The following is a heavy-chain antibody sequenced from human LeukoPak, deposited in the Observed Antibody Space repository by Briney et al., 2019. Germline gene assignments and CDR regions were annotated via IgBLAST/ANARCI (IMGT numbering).Heavy chain of an antibody. V-gene: IGHV3-23*01. CDR3: ARDRGYYDSSGYNY. D-gene: IGHD3-22*01. Sequence: GGSLRLSCAGSGFPFSSHGMNWVRQAPGKGLEWVSGISPGGGPTYYADSVKGRFTISRDNSKNTLYLQMNSLRAEDTAVYYCARDRGYYDSSGYNYWGQGTLVTVSS. J-gene: IGHJ4*02. CDR1: GFPFSSHG. CDR2: ISPGGGPT.